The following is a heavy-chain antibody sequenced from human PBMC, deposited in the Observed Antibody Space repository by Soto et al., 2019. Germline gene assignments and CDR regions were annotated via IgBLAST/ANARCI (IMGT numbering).Heavy chain of an antibody. CDR2: IKQDGSEK. V-gene: IGHV3-7*01. J-gene: IGHJ4*02. CDR1: GFTVSSKY. CDR3: ARDQFNPYYYGSGSYIDY. D-gene: IGHD3-10*01. Sequence: PGGSLRLSCAASGFTVSSKYMSWVRQAPGKGLEWVANIKQDGSEKYYVDSVKGRFTISRDNAKNSLYLQMNSLRAEDTAVYYCARDQFNPYYYGSGSYIDYWGQGTLVTVSS.